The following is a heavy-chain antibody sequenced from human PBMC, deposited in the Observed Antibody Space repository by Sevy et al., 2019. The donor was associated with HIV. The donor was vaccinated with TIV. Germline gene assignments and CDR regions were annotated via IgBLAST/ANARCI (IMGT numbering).Heavy chain of an antibody. J-gene: IGHJ4*02. CDR3: ARGLYLGYSSSWYYFDP. CDR1: GFTFSNYA. D-gene: IGHD6-13*01. V-gene: IGHV3-30-3*01. Sequence: GGSLRLSCAASGFTFSNYAMHWVRQSPGKGLEWVAVISYDGSNNNYADSVKGRFTISRDDSKNTLYLQMISLRPEDTAAYYCARGLYLGYSSSWYYFDPWGQGIRVTVSS. CDR2: ISYDGSNN.